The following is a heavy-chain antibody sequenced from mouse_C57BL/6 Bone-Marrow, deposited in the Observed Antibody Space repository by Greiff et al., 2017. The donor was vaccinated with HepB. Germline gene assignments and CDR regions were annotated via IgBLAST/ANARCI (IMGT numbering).Heavy chain of an antibody. CDR2: ISSGSSTI. CDR3: ARLDYYGSGY. J-gene: IGHJ3*01. Sequence: EVQRVESGGGLVKPGGSLKLSCAASGFTFSDYGMHWVRQAPEKGLEWVAYISSGSSTIYYADTVKGRFTISRDNAKNTLFLQMTSLRSEDTAMYYCARLDYYGSGYWGQGTLVTVSA. CDR1: GFTFSDYG. V-gene: IGHV5-17*01. D-gene: IGHD1-2*01.